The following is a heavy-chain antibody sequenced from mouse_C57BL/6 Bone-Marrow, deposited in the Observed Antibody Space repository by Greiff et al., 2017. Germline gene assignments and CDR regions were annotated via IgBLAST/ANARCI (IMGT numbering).Heavy chain of an antibody. CDR2: INSDGGST. V-gene: IGHV5-2*01. Sequence: EVMLVESGGGLVQPGESLKLSCESNEYEFPSHDMSWVRTTPEKRLELVAAINSDGGSTYYPDTMERRFIISRDNTKKTLYLQMSSLRSEDTALYYCGRHHYYGSWGYFDVWGTGTTVTVSS. J-gene: IGHJ1*03. CDR3: GRHHYYGSWGYFDV. D-gene: IGHD1-1*01. CDR1: EYEFPSHD.